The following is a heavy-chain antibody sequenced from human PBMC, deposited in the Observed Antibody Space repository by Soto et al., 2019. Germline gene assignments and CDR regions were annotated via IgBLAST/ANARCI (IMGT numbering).Heavy chain of an antibody. Sequence: EVQLVESGGGLVQPGGSLRLSCAASGFTVSSNYMSWVRQAPGKGLEWVSVIYSGGSTYYADSEKGRFTISRHNAQNTRYLQMNSLTAEDTAVYYGAGVFHKVAGNWGQGTLVTVSS. V-gene: IGHV3-53*04. CDR3: AGVFHKVAGN. D-gene: IGHD5-12*01. J-gene: IGHJ4*02. CDR2: IYSGGST. CDR1: GFTVSSNY.